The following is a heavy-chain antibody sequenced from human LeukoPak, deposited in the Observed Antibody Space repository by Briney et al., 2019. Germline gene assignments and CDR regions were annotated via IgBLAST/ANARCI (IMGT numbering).Heavy chain of an antibody. CDR1: GYTFTSYY. V-gene: IGHV1-46*01. D-gene: IGHD6-19*01. J-gene: IGHJ3*02. CDR3: ARDNDPIAVAGTLRGAFDI. Sequence: ASVKVSCKASGYTFTSYYMHWVRQAPGQGLEWMGIINPSGGSTSYAQKFQGRVTMTRDTSTSTVYMELSSLRSEDTAVYYCARDNDPIAVAGTLRGAFDIWGQGTMVTVSS. CDR2: INPSGGST.